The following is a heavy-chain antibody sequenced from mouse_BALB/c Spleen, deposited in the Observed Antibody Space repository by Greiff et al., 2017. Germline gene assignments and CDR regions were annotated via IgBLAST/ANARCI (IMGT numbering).Heavy chain of an antibody. D-gene: IGHD1-1*01. V-gene: IGHV5-4*02. CDR3: ARDIYYYGSYYFDY. Sequence: EVQRVESGGGLVKPGGSLKLSCAASGFTFSDYYMYWVRQTPEKRLEWVATISDGGSYTYYPDSVKGRFTISRDNAKNNLYLQMSSLKSEDTAMYYCARDIYYYGSYYFDYWGQGTTLTVSS. CDR2: ISDGGSYT. J-gene: IGHJ2*01. CDR1: GFTFSDYY.